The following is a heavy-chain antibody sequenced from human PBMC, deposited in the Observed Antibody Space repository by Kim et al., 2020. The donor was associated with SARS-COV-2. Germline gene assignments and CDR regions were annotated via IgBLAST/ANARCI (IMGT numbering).Heavy chain of an antibody. CDR2: ISYDGSNK. V-gene: IGHV3-30*04. J-gene: IGHJ6*02. CDR1: GFTFSSYA. D-gene: IGHD3-3*01. CDR3: AREDFWSGQDGMDV. Sequence: GGSLRLSCAASGFTFSSYAMHWVRQAPGKGLEWVAVISYDGSNKYYADSVKGRFTISRDNSKNTLYLQMNSLRAEDTAVYYCAREDFWSGQDGMDVWGQGTTVTVSS.